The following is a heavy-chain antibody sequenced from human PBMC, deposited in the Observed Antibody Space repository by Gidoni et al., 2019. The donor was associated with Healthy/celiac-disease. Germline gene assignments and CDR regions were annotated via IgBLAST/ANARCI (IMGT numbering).Heavy chain of an antibody. D-gene: IGHD2-21*02. V-gene: IGHV4-38-2*02. CDR3: ARDGGDYSWFDP. CDR1: GYSISSGYY. Sequence: QVPLQESGPGLVKPSETLSLTCTVSGYSISSGYYWGWIRQPPGKGLEWIGSIYHSGSTYYNPSLKSRVTISVDTSKNQFSLKLSSVTAADTAVYYCARDGGDYSWFDPWGQGTLVTVSS. J-gene: IGHJ5*02. CDR2: IYHSGST.